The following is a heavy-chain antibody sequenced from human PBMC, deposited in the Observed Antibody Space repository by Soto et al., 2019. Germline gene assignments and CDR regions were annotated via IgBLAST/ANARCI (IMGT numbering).Heavy chain of an antibody. V-gene: IGHV3-30-3*01. CDR2: ISYDGSNK. Sequence: GGSLRLSCAASGFTFSSYAMHWVRQAPGKGLEWVAVISYDGSNKYYADSVKGRFTISRDNSKNTLYLQMNSLRAEDTAVYYCARDLGSWYVFWWFGPWGQGTLVTVSS. CDR1: GFTFSSYA. CDR3: ARDLGSWYVFWWFGP. J-gene: IGHJ5*02. D-gene: IGHD6-13*01.